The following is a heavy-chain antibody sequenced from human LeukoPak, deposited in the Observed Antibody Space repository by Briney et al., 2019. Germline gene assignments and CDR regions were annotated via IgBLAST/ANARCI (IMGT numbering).Heavy chain of an antibody. CDR2: IYYSGST. CDR1: GGSISSSSYY. Sequence: PSETLSLTCTVSGGSISSSSYYWGWIRQPPGKGLEWIGSIYYSGSTYYNPSLKSRVTISVDTSKNQFSLKLSSVTAADTAVYYCARQRRIDMVRGVKSWFDPWGQGTLVTVSS. V-gene: IGHV4-39*01. J-gene: IGHJ5*02. D-gene: IGHD3-10*01. CDR3: ARQRRIDMVRGVKSWFDP.